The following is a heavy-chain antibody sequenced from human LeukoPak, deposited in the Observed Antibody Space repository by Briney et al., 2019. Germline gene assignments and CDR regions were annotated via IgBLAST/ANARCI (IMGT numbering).Heavy chain of an antibody. CDR3: ARSGSYANDAFHI. CDR1: GGSISSYH. J-gene: IGHJ3*02. D-gene: IGHD1-26*01. CDR2: LYTSGGT. Sequence: PSETLSLTCTVSGGSISSYHWSWIRQPAGKGLEWIGRLYTSGGTNYNPSLKSRVSMSVDTSKSQFFLELNSVTAADTAVYYCARSGSYANDAFHIWGQGTMVTVSS. V-gene: IGHV4-4*07.